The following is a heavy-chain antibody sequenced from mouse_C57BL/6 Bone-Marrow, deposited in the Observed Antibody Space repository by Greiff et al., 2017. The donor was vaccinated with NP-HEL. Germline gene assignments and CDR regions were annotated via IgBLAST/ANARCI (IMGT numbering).Heavy chain of an antibody. Sequence: QVQLQQPGAELVMPGASVKLSCKASGYTFTSYWMHWVKQRPGQGLEWIGEIDPSDSYTNYNQKFKGKSTLTVDKSYSTAYMQLSSLTSEDSAVYYCAKDGSGWYFDVWGTGTTVTVSS. V-gene: IGHV1-69*01. CDR2: IDPSDSYT. J-gene: IGHJ1*03. D-gene: IGHD1-1*01. CDR3: AKDGSGWYFDV. CDR1: GYTFTSYW.